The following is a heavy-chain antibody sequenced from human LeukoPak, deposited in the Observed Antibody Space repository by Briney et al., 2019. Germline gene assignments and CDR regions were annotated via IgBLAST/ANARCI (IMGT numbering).Heavy chain of an antibody. CDR3: ARRGVRFGESSPEH. J-gene: IGHJ4*02. Sequence: SETLSLTCTVSGGSISSSSYYWGWIRQPPGKGLEWIGSIYYSGSTYYNPSLKSRVTISVDTSKNQFSLKLSSVTAADTAVYYCARRGVRFGESSPEHWGQGTLVTVSS. V-gene: IGHV4-39*01. CDR1: GGSISSSSYY. CDR2: IYYSGST. D-gene: IGHD3-10*01.